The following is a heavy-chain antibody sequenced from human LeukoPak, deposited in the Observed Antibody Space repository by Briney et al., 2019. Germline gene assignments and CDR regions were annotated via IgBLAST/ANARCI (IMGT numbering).Heavy chain of an antibody. Sequence: TLSLTCTVSGGSISSGGYYWSWIRQHPGRGLEWIGYIYYSGTTYYNPSLKSRVTISVDTSKSQFSLKLSSVTAADTAVYYCATYSGGFIYWGQGTLVTVSS. CDR2: IYYSGTT. D-gene: IGHD2-15*01. J-gene: IGHJ4*02. V-gene: IGHV4-31*03. CDR3: ATYSGGFIY. CDR1: GGSISSGGYY.